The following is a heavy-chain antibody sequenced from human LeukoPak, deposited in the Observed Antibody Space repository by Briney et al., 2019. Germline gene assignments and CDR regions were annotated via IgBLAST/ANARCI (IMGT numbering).Heavy chain of an antibody. CDR1: GYSFTSYW. J-gene: IGHJ4*02. Sequence: GESLKISCKGSGYSFTSYWIGWVRQMPGKGLEWMGIINPGDSETLYSPSFQGQVTISADKSISTAYLQWSSLKASDTAMYCCARTTYYYDSSGYYGFDYWGQGTLVTVSS. CDR3: ARTTYYYDSSGYYGFDY. CDR2: INPGDSET. V-gene: IGHV5-51*01. D-gene: IGHD3-22*01.